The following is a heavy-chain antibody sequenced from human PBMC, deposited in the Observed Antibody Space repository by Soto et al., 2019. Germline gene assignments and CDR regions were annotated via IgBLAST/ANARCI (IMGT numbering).Heavy chain of an antibody. V-gene: IGHV4-59*01. CDR3: ARWRQRHGGFDY. CDR1: GGSMNSSL. Sequence: QVQLQESVPGLVKPSETLSLPCGVAGGSMNSSLLSWIRQAPGRGRGWIGFIYYSGSTNYNPSLKSRVTISVDTSKKQFSLNLRSVTAADTAVYDWARWRQRHGGFDYWGQGNLVTVSS. D-gene: IGHD1-1*01. CDR2: IYYSGST. J-gene: IGHJ4*02.